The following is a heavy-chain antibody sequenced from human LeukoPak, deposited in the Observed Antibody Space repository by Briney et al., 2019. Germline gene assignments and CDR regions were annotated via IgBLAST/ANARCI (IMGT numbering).Heavy chain of an antibody. V-gene: IGHV3-9*01. CDR1: GFTFDEYA. Sequence: GGSLRLSCAASGFTFDEYAMHWVRQAPGKGLEWVSGISWNSGSIGYADSVKGRFTISRDNAKKSLYLQMNSLGAEDTALYYCAKVGTRDGYNPGENWGQGTLVTVSS. D-gene: IGHD5-24*01. J-gene: IGHJ4*02. CDR3: AKVGTRDGYNPGEN. CDR2: ISWNSGSI.